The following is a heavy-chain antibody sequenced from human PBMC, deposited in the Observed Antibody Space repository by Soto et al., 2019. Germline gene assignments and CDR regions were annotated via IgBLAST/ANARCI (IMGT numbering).Heavy chain of an antibody. CDR1: GFTFSSYA. Sequence: GGSLRLSCAASGFTFSSYAMHWVRQAPGKGLEWVAVISYDGSNKYYADSVKGRFTISRDNSKNTLYLQMNSLRAEDTAVYYCARDLYSSGWFCPTDWGQGTLVTVSS. V-gene: IGHV3-30-3*01. CDR2: ISYDGSNK. J-gene: IGHJ4*02. CDR3: ARDLYSSGWFCPTD. D-gene: IGHD6-19*01.